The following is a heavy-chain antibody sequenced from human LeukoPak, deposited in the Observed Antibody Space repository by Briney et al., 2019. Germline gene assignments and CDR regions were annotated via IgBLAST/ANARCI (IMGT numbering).Heavy chain of an antibody. D-gene: IGHD5-24*01. J-gene: IGHJ4*02. Sequence: SGGSLRLSCAASGFTFDDYTMHWVRHAPGKGLEWVSLISWDGEITSYTDSVKGRFTISRDNSKNSLYLQMNSLRTEDTALYYCAKPIGTDGYNQGFDYWGQGTLVTVSS. CDR3: AKPIGTDGYNQGFDY. V-gene: IGHV3-43*01. CDR2: ISWDGEIT. CDR1: GFTFDDYT.